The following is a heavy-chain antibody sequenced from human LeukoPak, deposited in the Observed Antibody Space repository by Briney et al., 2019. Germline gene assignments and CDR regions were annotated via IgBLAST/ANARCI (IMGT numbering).Heavy chain of an antibody. CDR2: ISSSSSYT. V-gene: IGHV3-11*03. Sequence: GGSLRLSCAAFGFTFSDYYMSWIRQAPGKGLEWVSYISSSSSYTNYADSVKGRFTISRDNAKNSLYLQMNSLRAEDTAVYYCARFEWGRGALDIWGQGTMVTVSS. CDR3: ARFEWGRGALDI. D-gene: IGHD3-9*01. J-gene: IGHJ3*02. CDR1: GFTFSDYY.